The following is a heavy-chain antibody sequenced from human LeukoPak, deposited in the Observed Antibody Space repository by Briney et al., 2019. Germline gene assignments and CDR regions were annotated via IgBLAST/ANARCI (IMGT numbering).Heavy chain of an antibody. J-gene: IGHJ4*02. D-gene: IGHD1-26*01. V-gene: IGHV3-64D*08. CDR2: SRSNGGST. Sequence: PGGSLRLSCSASGFTFSSYAMHWVRQAPGKGLEYVSGSRSNGGSTYYADSVKGRFTISRDNSKNILYLQMSSLRPEDTAVYYCAKAPVGATSYFDSWGQGTLVTVSS. CDR1: GFTFSSYA. CDR3: AKAPVGATSYFDS.